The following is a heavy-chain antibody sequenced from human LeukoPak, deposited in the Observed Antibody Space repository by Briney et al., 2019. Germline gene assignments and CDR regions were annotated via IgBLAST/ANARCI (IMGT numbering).Heavy chain of an antibody. J-gene: IGHJ4*02. CDR2: IRYDGSNK. CDR3: AKHRRLATIRAPFDY. CDR1: GFTFSSYG. D-gene: IGHD5-12*01. V-gene: IGHV3-30*02. Sequence: PGGSLRLSCAASGFTFSSYGMHWVRQPPGKGLEWVAFIRYDGSNKYYADSVKGRFTTSRDNSKNTLYLQMNSLRAEDTAVYYCAKHRRLATIRAPFDYWGQGTLVTVSS.